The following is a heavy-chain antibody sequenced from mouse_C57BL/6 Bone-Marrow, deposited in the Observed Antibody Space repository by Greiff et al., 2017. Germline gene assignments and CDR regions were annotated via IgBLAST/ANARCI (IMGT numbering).Heavy chain of an antibody. D-gene: IGHD2-4*01. Sequence: VKLMESGAELVKPGASVKISCKASGYAFSSYWMNWVKQRPGKGLEWIGQIYPGDGDTNYNGKFKGKATLTADKSSSTAYMQLSSLTSEDSAVYFCAREADYDQYYFDYWGQGTTLTVSS. V-gene: IGHV1-80*01. CDR3: AREADYDQYYFDY. J-gene: IGHJ2*01. CDR2: IYPGDGDT. CDR1: GYAFSSYW.